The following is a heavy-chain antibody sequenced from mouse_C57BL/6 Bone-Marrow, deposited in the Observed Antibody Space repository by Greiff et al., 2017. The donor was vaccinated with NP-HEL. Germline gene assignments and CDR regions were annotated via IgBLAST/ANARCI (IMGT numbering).Heavy chain of an antibody. V-gene: IGHV1-69*01. Sequence: QVQLKQPGAELVMPGASVKLSCKASGYTFTSYWMHWVKQRPGQGLEWIGEIDPSDSYTNYNQKFKGKSTLTVDKSSSTAYMQLSSLTSEDSAVYYCARHLYDGYYYAMDYWGQGTSVTVSS. D-gene: IGHD2-3*01. J-gene: IGHJ4*01. CDR3: ARHLYDGYYYAMDY. CDR1: GYTFTSYW. CDR2: IDPSDSYT.